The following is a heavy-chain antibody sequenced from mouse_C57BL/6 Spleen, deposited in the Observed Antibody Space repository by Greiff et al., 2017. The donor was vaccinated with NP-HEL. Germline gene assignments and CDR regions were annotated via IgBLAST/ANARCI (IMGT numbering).Heavy chain of an antibody. CDR1: GYTFTSYW. J-gene: IGHJ1*03. CDR2: IHPNSGST. Sequence: VQLQQPGAELVKPGASVKLSCKASGYTFTSYWMHWVKQRPGQGLEWIGMIHPNSGSTNYNEKFKSKATLTVDKSSSTAYMQLSSLTSEDSAVYYCAITTVVAEWYFDVWGTGTTVTVSS. V-gene: IGHV1-64*01. D-gene: IGHD1-1*01. CDR3: AITTVVAEWYFDV.